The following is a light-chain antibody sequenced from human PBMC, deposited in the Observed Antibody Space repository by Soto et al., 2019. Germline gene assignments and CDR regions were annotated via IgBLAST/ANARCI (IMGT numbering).Light chain of an antibody. Sequence: QSALTQPASVSGSPGQSITISCTGTSSDIGGYYLVSWYQQHPGKAPKLMIYESNKRPSGISDRFSGSKSGNTASLTISGLQSEDEADYYYCSYADNSLYVFGTGTKLTVL. V-gene: IGLV2-23*01. CDR3: CSYADNSLYV. CDR2: ESN. CDR1: SSDIGGYYL. J-gene: IGLJ1*01.